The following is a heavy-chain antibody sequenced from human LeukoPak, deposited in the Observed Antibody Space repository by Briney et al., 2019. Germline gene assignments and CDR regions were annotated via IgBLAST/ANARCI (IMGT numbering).Heavy chain of an antibody. CDR2: INPNSGGT. CDR3: AREGSDSTRLPI. V-gene: IGHV1-2*02. Sequence: GASVKVSCKASGYTFTGYYTHWVRQAPGQGLEWMGWINPNSGGTNYAQNFQGRVTMTRDTSISTAYMELSRLRSDDTAVYFCAREGSDSTRLPIWGQGTLVTVSS. CDR1: GYTFTGYY. D-gene: IGHD2-2*01. J-gene: IGHJ3*02.